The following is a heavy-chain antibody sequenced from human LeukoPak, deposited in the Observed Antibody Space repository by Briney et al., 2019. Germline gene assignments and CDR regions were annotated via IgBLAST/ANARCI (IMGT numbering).Heavy chain of an antibody. Sequence: SVKVSCKASGGTFSDYALNWVRQAPGQGLEWMGVFIPVLGTANSTQNFQDRVTITADISTNTVYMELSSLRSEDTAVYFCAGIPVFGVVLHQEPVWGKGTTVTVSS. CDR2: FIPVLGTA. J-gene: IGHJ6*04. CDR1: GGTFSDYA. CDR3: AGIPVFGVVLHQEPV. V-gene: IGHV1-69*06. D-gene: IGHD3-3*01.